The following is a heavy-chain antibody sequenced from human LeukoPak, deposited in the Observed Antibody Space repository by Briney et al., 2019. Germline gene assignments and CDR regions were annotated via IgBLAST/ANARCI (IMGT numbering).Heavy chain of an antibody. V-gene: IGHV3-23*01. D-gene: IGHD3-10*01. J-gene: IGHJ4*02. CDR2: TSGSGGST. CDR1: GFTFSSYA. CDR3: AKELVRGALGARIGRDPFDY. Sequence: GGSLRLSCAASGFTFSSYAMSWVRQAPGKGREWVSATSGSGGSTYYAESVKGRFTISRDNSKNTLYLQINSLRADDTAVYYCAKELVRGALGARIGRDPFDYWGQGTLVTVS.